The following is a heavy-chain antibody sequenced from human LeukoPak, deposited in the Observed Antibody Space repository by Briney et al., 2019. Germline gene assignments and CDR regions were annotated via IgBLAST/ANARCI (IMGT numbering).Heavy chain of an antibody. CDR3: ARLGPPNCGGDCYSDY. V-gene: IGHV5-51*01. CDR1: GYNFTTYW. Sequence: GESLTISCTGSGYNFTTYWIGWVRQLPGKGLEWMAMIYPGDSDTRYSPSFQGQVTISADKSIRTAYLQWSSLRASDTAMYYCARLGPPNCGGDCYSDYWGQGTLSTVSS. CDR2: IYPGDSDT. D-gene: IGHD2-21*02. J-gene: IGHJ4*02.